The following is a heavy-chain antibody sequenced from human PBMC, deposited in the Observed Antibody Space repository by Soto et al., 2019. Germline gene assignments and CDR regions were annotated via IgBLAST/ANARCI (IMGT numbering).Heavy chain of an antibody. CDR1: GGSISSYY. V-gene: IGHV4-4*07. J-gene: IGHJ6*02. CDR2: LYTSGST. D-gene: IGHD3-9*01. CDR3: AGMTGPKTYYYYGMDV. Sequence: SETLSLTCIVSGGSISSYYWSWIRQPAGKGLEWIGRLYTSGSTNYNPSLKSRVTMSVDTSKNQFSLNLSSVTAEDTAVYYCAGMTGPKTYYYYGMDVWGQGTTVNV.